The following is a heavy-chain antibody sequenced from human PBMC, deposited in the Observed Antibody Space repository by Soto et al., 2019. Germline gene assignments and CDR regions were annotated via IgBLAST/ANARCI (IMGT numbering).Heavy chain of an antibody. D-gene: IGHD3-10*01. CDR2: IYYSATT. J-gene: IGHJ4*02. CDR1: GDSVRSGDYS. Sequence: GDSVRSGDYSVRFIRQPPGKGLEWIGYIYYSATTYYNPSLNSRVTISVDTSKNPFSLKLSSVTAADTAVYYRARRVASRFDIWGQATLVNVPS. V-gene: IGHV4-30-4*01. CDR3: ARRVASRFDI.